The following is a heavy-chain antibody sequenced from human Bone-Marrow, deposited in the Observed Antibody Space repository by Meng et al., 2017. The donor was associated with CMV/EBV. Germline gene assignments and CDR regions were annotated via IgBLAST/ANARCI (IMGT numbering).Heavy chain of an antibody. D-gene: IGHD2-8*01. Sequence: SVKVSCKASGGTFSSYAISWVRQAPGQGLEWMGGIIPILGIANYAQKFQGRVTITADKSTSTAYMELSSLGSEDTAVDYCARGSIVLMVYALDYWGQGTLVTVSS. CDR2: IIPILGIA. V-gene: IGHV1-69*10. CDR3: ARGSIVLMVYALDY. J-gene: IGHJ4*02. CDR1: GGTFSSYA.